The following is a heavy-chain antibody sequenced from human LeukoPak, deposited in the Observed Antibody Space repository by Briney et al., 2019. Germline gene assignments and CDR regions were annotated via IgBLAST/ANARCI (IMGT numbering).Heavy chain of an antibody. CDR3: ARIDRAVAGTIDY. D-gene: IGHD6-19*01. V-gene: IGHV4-59*08. J-gene: IGHJ4*02. CDR2: IYYSGST. Sequence: SSETLSPTCTVSGGSISSYFWSWIRQPPGKGLEWIGYIYYSGSTNYNPSLKSRVTMSVDTPKNQFSLKLSSVTAADTAVYYCARIDRAVAGTIDYWGQGTLSPSPQ. CDR1: GGSISSYF.